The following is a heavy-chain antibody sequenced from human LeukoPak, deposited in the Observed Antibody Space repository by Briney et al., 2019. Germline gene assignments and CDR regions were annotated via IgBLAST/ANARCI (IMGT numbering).Heavy chain of an antibody. Sequence: SETLSLTCTVSGGSISGYYWSWIRQPPGKGLEWIGYIYDSGSTNYNPSLKSRVTISVDTSKNQFSLKLSSVTAADMAVYYCTRVGGTNYYYYGMDVWGQGTTVTVSS. CDR3: TRVGGTNYYYYGMDV. CDR1: GGSISGYY. D-gene: IGHD3-10*01. CDR2: IYDSGST. J-gene: IGHJ6*02. V-gene: IGHV4-59*01.